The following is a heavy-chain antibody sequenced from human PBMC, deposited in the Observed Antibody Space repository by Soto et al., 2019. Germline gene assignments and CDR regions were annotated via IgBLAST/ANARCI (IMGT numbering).Heavy chain of an antibody. V-gene: IGHV3-23*01. D-gene: IGHD3-10*01. Sequence: EVQLLESGGGLVQPGGSLRLSCAASGFTFSSYAMSWVRQAPGKGLERVSVISGSGGSTYYADSVKGRFTISRDNSKNTLYLQMNRLRDEDTAVYYCAKRVSGSYYDYWGQGTLVTVSS. CDR3: AKRVSGSYYDY. CDR2: ISGSGGST. J-gene: IGHJ4*02. CDR1: GFTFSSYA.